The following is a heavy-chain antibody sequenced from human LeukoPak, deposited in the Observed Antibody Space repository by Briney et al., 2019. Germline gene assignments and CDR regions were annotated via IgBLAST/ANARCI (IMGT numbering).Heavy chain of an antibody. CDR3: ATGPDYDFWSGPTQIDY. D-gene: IGHD3-3*01. Sequence: GATVKISCKVSGYTFTDYYMHWVQQAPGKGLEWMGLVDPEDGETIYAEKFQGRVTITADTSTDTAYMELSSLRSEDTAVYYCATGPDYDFWSGPTQIDYRGQGTLVTVSS. V-gene: IGHV1-69-2*01. CDR2: VDPEDGET. CDR1: GYTFTDYY. J-gene: IGHJ4*02.